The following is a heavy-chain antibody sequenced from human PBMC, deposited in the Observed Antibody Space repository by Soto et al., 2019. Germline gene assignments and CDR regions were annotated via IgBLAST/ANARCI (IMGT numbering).Heavy chain of an antibody. Sequence: PGGSLRLSXAASGFTFSSYEMNWVRQAPGKGLEWVSYISSSGSTIYYADSVKGRFTISRDNAKNSLYLQMNSLRAEDTAVYYCARATRSPYDYVWGSYRPRNYFDYWGQGTLVTVSS. V-gene: IGHV3-48*03. J-gene: IGHJ4*02. CDR1: GFTFSSYE. D-gene: IGHD3-16*02. CDR2: ISSSGSTI. CDR3: ARATRSPYDYVWGSYRPRNYFDY.